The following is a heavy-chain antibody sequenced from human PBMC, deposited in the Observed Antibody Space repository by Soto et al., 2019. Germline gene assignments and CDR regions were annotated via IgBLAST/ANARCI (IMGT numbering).Heavy chain of an antibody. CDR2: ISSSSSYI. J-gene: IGHJ4*02. CDR1: GFTFSSYS. V-gene: IGHV3-21*01. D-gene: IGHD6-6*01. Sequence: EVQLVESGGGLVKPGGYLRLSCAASGFTFSSYSMNWVRQAPGKVLEWVSSISSSSSYIYYADSVKCLFTIPRNNANNSLYLQMNSLRADDTAVYYFARGGKQLGEHYWGQGPLVTVSS. CDR3: ARGGKQLGEHY.